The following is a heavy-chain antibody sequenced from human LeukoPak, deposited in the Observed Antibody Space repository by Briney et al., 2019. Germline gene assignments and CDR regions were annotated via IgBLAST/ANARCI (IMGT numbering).Heavy chain of an antibody. D-gene: IGHD3-10*01. CDR1: GFTFSSYS. CDR2: ISSSSSYI. Sequence: GGSLRLSCAASGFTFSSYSMNWVRQAPGKGLEWVSSISSSSSYIYYADSVKGRFTISRDNAKNSLYLQMNSLRAEDTAVYYCARERMVRGVIISSIFDYWGQGTLVTVSS. V-gene: IGHV3-21*01. CDR3: ARERMVRGVIISSIFDY. J-gene: IGHJ4*02.